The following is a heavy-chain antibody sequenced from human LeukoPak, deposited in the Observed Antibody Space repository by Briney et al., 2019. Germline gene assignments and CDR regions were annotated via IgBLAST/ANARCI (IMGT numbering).Heavy chain of an antibody. D-gene: IGHD1-1*01. J-gene: IGHJ4*02. CDR2: IYSSGTT. CDR3: ARRISSWNVYIDK. CDR1: GGSLSGYY. V-gene: IGHV4-4*09. Sequence: MPSETLSLTCTVSGGSLSGYYWSWIRQTPGKGLEWIGYIYSSGTTNYNRSLQSRVIISLDTPKNQFSLSVTSVTAAGTAMYFCARRISSWNVYIDKWGQGIQVTVSS.